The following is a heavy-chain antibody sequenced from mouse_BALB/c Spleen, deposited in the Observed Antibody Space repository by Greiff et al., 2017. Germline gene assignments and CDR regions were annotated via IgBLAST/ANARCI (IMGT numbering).Heavy chain of an antibody. CDR3: ARDRGLGRGYFDY. CDR2: ISNLAYSI. Sequence: EVMLVESGGGLVQPGGSRKLSCAASGFTFSDYGMAWVRQAPGKGPEWVAFISNLAYSIYYADTVTGRFTISRENAKNTLYLEMSSLRSEDTAMYYCARDRGLGRGYFDYWGQGTLVTVSA. D-gene: IGHD3-1*01. CDR1: GFTFSDYG. J-gene: IGHJ3*01. V-gene: IGHV5-15*02.